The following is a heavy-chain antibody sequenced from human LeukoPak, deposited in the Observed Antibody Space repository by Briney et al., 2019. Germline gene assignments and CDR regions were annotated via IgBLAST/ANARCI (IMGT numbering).Heavy chain of an antibody. D-gene: IGHD1-1*01. CDR3: ARAQLNLLVDFGMDV. V-gene: IGHV4-59*01. Sequence: SETLSLTCSVSGGSISTYYWSWIRQPPGKGLEWIGYIYYSGSTNYNPSLKSRVTISVDTSKNQFSLKLTSATAADTAVYYCARAQLNLLVDFGMDVWGQGTTVTVSS. CDR2: IYYSGST. CDR1: GGSISTYY. J-gene: IGHJ6*02.